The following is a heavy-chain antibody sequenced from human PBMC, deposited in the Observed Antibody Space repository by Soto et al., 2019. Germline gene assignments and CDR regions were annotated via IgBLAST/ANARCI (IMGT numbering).Heavy chain of an antibody. J-gene: IGHJ6*02. CDR3: AREPPPDFWSGYFSRPKYYYGMDV. V-gene: IGHV3-30-3*01. CDR2: ISYDGSNK. D-gene: IGHD3-3*01. CDR1: GFTFSSYA. Sequence: GGSLRLSCAASGFTFSSYAMYWVRQAPGKGLEWVAVISYDGSNKYYADSVKGRFTISRDNSKNTLYLQMNSLRAEDTAVYYCAREPPPDFWSGYFSRPKYYYGMDVWGQGTTVTVSS.